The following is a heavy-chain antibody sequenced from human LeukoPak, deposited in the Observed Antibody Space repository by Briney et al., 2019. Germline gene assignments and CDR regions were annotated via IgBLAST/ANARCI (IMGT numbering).Heavy chain of an antibody. CDR1: LDTFTSYA. CDR2: INTNTGNP. V-gene: IGHV7-4-1*02. J-gene: IGHJ4*02. D-gene: IGHD3-10*01. Sequence: ASVKVSCEASLDTFTSYAMNSVRQAPGQGLEWMGWINTNTGNPTYAQGFTGRFVFSLDTSVSTAYLQISSLEAEDTAIYYCAREAYDSGSYHFDHWRQGTLVTASS. CDR3: AREAYDSGSYHFDH.